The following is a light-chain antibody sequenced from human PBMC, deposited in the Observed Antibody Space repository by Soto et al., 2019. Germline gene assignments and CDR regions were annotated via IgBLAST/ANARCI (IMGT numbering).Light chain of an antibody. Sequence: VLTQPPSVSGAPGQRVTISCTGSSSNLGAGYDVHWYQLLPGTAPKLPIYGNRNRPSGVPDRFSGSKSGTSASLAITGLQAEDEADYYCQSYDNSLGVCYVFGTGTKVTVL. V-gene: IGLV1-40*01. J-gene: IGLJ1*01. CDR3: QSYDNSLGVCYV. CDR1: SSNLGAGYD. CDR2: GNR.